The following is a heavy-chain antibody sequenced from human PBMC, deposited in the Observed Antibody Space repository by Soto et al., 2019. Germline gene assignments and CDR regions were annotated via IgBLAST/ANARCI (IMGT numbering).Heavy chain of an antibody. V-gene: IGHV2-5*02. CDR2: IYWDDDK. J-gene: IGHJ5*02. CDR3: AHRRAYSTSWDGGCFDP. D-gene: IGHD6-13*01. CDR1: GFSLSTSGVG. Sequence: QITLKESGPTLVKPTQTLTLTCTFSGFSLSTSGVGVGWIRQPPGKALEWLALIYWDDDKRYSPSLKSRLTITKXXAXTXXVLTMTSVDAMDTATYYCAHRRAYSTSWDGGCFDPWGQGTLVTVSS.